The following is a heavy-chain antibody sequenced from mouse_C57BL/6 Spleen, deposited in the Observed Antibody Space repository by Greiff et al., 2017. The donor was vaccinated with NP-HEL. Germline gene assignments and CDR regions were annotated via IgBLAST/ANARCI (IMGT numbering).Heavy chain of an antibody. CDR2: INPSNGGT. CDR1: GYTFTSYW. D-gene: IGHD1-1*01. V-gene: IGHV1-53*01. Sequence: QVQLQQPGTELVKPGASVKLSCKASGYTFTSYWMHWVKQRPGQGLEWIGNINPSNGGTNYNEKFKSKATLTVDKSSSTAYMQLSSLTSEDSAVYYCARWIYYYGSSSSYAMDYWGQGTSVTVSS. J-gene: IGHJ4*01. CDR3: ARWIYYYGSSSSYAMDY.